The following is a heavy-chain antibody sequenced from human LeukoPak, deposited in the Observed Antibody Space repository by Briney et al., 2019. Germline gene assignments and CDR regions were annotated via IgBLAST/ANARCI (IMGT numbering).Heavy chain of an antibody. D-gene: IGHD2-8*01. CDR1: GFSLSGAAVA. CDR3: GHFSAVKWYSYDY. CDR2: VYWNDDK. V-gene: IGHV2-5*01. J-gene: IGHJ4*02. Sequence: SGPTLVNPTQTLTLTCTFSGFSLSGAAVAVGWIRQPPGMALEWLTHVYWNDDKRYSPSLKSRLTITKNTSKNQVVLTMTNMDPVDTGTYYCGHFSAVKWYSYDYWGQGILVTVSS.